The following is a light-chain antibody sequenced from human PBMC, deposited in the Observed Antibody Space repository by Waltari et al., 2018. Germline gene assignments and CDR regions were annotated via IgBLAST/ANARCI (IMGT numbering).Light chain of an antibody. CDR2: EVS. CDR1: SSDVGSYNL. J-gene: IGLJ1*01. CDR3: CSYAGSKFYV. Sequence: QSALTQPASVSGSPGQSITISCTGPSSDVGSYNLVSWYQQHPGKGPKLMIYEVSKRPSGVSNRFSGSKSGNTASLTISGLQAEDEAEYYCCSYAGSKFYVFGTGTKVTVL. V-gene: IGLV2-23*02.